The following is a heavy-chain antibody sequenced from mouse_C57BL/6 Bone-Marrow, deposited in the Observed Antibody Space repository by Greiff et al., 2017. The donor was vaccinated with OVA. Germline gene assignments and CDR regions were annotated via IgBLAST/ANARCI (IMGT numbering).Heavy chain of an antibody. CDR1: EYEFPSHD. J-gene: IGHJ3*01. Sequence: EVKLMESGGGLVQPGESLKLSCESNEYEFPSHDMSWVRKTPEKRLELVAAINSDGGSTYYPDTMERRFIISRDNTKKTLYLQMSSLRSEDTALYYCARQGYGNYGSWFAYWGQGTLVTVSA. CDR3: ARQGYGNYGSWFAY. CDR2: INSDGGST. D-gene: IGHD2-1*01. V-gene: IGHV5-2*01.